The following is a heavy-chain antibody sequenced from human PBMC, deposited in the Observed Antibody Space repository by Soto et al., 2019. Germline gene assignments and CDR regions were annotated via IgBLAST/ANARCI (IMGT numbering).Heavy chain of an antibody. J-gene: IGHJ4*02. CDR3: ARKPICHFFGGYYSVDY. Sequence: QVQLRQWGAGLLKPSETLSLTCAGCCGSFSDYYWTWIRQPPGKGLEWTGEIHHSGTTSYNPSLKRRLTVSVVTASDQFSLKLGSVTAAVTAVYYCARKPICHFFGGYYSVDYWGQGTLVTVSS. CDR2: IHHSGTT. V-gene: IGHV4-34*01. D-gene: IGHD3-3*02. CDR1: CGSFSDYY.